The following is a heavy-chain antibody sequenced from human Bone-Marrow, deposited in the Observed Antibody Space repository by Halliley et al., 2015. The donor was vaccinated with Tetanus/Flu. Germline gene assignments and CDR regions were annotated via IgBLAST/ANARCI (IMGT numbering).Heavy chain of an antibody. CDR1: GGSISSGGYS. Sequence: LRLSCAVSGGSISSGGYSWSWIRQPPGKGLEWIEYIHHSGLSNSNPSLKSRLTISVDRSRNQLSLRLSSVTAADTAVYYCARGGDIMDVWGQGTTVTVSS. CDR3: ARGGDIMDV. V-gene: IGHV4-30-2*01. D-gene: IGHD3-10*01. J-gene: IGHJ6*02. CDR2: IHHSGLS.